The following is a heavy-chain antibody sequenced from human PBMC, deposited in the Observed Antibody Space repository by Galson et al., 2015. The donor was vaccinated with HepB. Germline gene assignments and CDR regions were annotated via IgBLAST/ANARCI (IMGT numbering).Heavy chain of an antibody. CDR3: GKDIVVVVAATALLVD. V-gene: IGHV3-23*01. CDR2: ISGSGGST. Sequence: SLRLSCAASGFTFSSYAMSWVRQAPGKGLEWVSAISGSGGSTYYADSVKGRFTISRDNSKNTLYLQMNSLRAEDTAVYYCGKDIVVVVAATALLVDWGQGTLVTVSS. D-gene: IGHD2-15*01. CDR1: GFTFSSYA. J-gene: IGHJ4*02.